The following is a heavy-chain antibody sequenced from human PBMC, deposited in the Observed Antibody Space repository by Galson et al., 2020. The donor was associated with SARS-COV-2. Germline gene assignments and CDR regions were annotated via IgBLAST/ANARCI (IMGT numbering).Heavy chain of an antibody. CDR3: TKDPRSVGALFEY. J-gene: IGHJ4*02. CDR1: GFPFSRFG. D-gene: IGHD1-26*01. Sequence: GRSLRLSCAASGFPFSRFGMRWVRQAPGKGLVWVSGISGSADETNYADSVKGRFTISRDNSKNTLYLQMDSLRAEDTARYYCTKDPRSVGALFEYWGQGTLVTVSS. CDR2: ISGSADET. V-gene: IGHV3-23*01.